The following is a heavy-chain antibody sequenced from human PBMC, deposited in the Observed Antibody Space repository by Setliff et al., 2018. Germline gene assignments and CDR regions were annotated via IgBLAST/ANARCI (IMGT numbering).Heavy chain of an antibody. V-gene: IGHV4-38-2*02. J-gene: IGHJ5*02. D-gene: IGHD3-16*01. Sequence: PSETLSLTCAVSGYSISNGFYWGWIRQSPVKGLEWIGSLFDGGSAYYSPSLKSRGTISVDTSKTQVSLTLTSVTAADTAVYYCARDYQGGWFDPWGPGTLVTVSS. CDR1: GYSISNGFY. CDR3: ARDYQGGWFDP. CDR2: LFDGGSA.